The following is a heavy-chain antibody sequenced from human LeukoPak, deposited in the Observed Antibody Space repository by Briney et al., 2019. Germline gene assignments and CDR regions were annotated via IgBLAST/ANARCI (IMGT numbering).Heavy chain of an antibody. V-gene: IGHV3-23*01. Sequence: PGRSLRLSCAASGFTFDDYAMHWVRHAPGKGLEWVSGISPSGDITYYADSVKGRFTISRDNSKNTLYLEVISLTAEDTAVYYCAKDDAWLRFGEWSQGTLVTVSS. D-gene: IGHD3-10*01. J-gene: IGHJ4*02. CDR3: AKDDAWLRFGE. CDR2: ISPSGDIT. CDR1: GFTFDDYA.